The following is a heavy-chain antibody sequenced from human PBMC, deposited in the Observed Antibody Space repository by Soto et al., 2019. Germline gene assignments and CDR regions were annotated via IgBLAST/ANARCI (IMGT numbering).Heavy chain of an antibody. CDR3: ARDLGKEWNYRRYYYYYGMDV. D-gene: IGHD1-7*01. CDR2: ISYDGSNK. J-gene: IGHJ6*02. Sequence: PGGSLRLSCAASGFTFSSYAMHWVRQAPGKGLEWVAVISYDGSNKYYADSVKGRFTISRDNSKNTLYLQMNSLRAEDTAVYYCARDLGKEWNYRRYYYYYGMDVWGQGTTVTVSS. V-gene: IGHV3-30-3*01. CDR1: GFTFSSYA.